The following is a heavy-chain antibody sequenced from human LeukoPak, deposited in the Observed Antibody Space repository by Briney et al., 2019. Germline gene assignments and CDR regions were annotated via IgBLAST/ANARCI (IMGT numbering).Heavy chain of an antibody. Sequence: SRTLSLTCTVSGGSISSYYWSWIRQPPGKGLEWIGYIYYSGSTNYNPSLKSRVTISVDTSKNQFSLKLSSVTAADTAVYYCARDLTRRNWFDPWGQGTLVTVSS. CDR1: GGSISSYY. V-gene: IGHV4-59*01. CDR2: IYYSGST. J-gene: IGHJ5*02. CDR3: ARDLTRRNWFDP.